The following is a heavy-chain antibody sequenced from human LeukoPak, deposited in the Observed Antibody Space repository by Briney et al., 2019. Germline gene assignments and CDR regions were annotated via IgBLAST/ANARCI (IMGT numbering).Heavy chain of an antibody. V-gene: IGHV1-24*01. CDR1: GYTLTELS. CDR3: ATGGVHYYDSSGYTMGFDP. J-gene: IGHJ5*02. Sequence: ASVKVSCKVSGYTLTELSMHWVRQAPGKGLEWMGGFDPEDGETIYAQKFQGRVTMTEDTSTDTAYMELSSLRSEDTAVYYCATGGVHYYDSSGYTMGFDPWGQGTLVTVSS. D-gene: IGHD3-22*01. CDR2: FDPEDGET.